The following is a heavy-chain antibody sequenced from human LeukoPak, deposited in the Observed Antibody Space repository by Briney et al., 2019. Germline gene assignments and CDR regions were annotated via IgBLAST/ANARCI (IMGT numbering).Heavy chain of an antibody. CDR3: ARGGPGYSYDHPQRTFDY. V-gene: IGHV3-21*01. CDR2: ISSSSSYI. J-gene: IGHJ4*02. Sequence: GGSLRLSCAASGFTFSSYNMNWVRQAPGKGLEWVSSISSSSSYIYYADSVKGRFTISRDNAKNSLYLQMNSLRAEDTAVYYCARGGPGYSYDHPQRTFDYWGQGTLVTVSS. D-gene: IGHD5-18*01. CDR1: GFTFSSYN.